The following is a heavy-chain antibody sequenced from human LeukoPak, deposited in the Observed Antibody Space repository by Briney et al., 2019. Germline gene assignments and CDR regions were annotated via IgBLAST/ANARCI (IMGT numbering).Heavy chain of an antibody. CDR1: GFTFTNYA. Sequence: GGSLRLSCAASGFTFTNYAMNWVRQAPGKGLEWLSAISSGGTTCYADSVKGRFTISRDNSRNTLYLQMNSLRVADTAVYFCTKVRLSNLYYYYGMDVWGQGTTVTVSS. CDR2: ISSGGTT. J-gene: IGHJ6*02. CDR3: TKVRLSNLYYYYGMDV. D-gene: IGHD2-21*02. V-gene: IGHV3-23*01.